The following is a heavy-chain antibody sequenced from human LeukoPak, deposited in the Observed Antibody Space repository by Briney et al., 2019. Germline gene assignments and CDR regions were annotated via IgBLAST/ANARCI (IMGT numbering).Heavy chain of an antibody. D-gene: IGHD3-22*01. J-gene: IGHJ4*02. Sequence: PSETLSLTCTVSGGSISGSHYYWGWIRQPPGKGLEWIGYIYYSGSTNYNPSLKSRVTISVDTSKNQFSLKLSSVTAADTAVYYCARDLNSSGPTAGYWGQGTLVTVSS. CDR2: IYYSGST. CDR1: GGSISGSHYY. CDR3: ARDLNSSGPTAGY. V-gene: IGHV4-61*01.